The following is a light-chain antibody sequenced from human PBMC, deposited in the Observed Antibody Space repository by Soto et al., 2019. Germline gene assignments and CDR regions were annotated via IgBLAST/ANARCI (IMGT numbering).Light chain of an antibody. V-gene: IGKV1-39*01. J-gene: IGKJ4*01. CDR3: QQTSNTLGT. Sequence: IQMTQSPSSLSASLGDRVTITCRASQRISNYLNWYQQKPGKAPKLLISAASNLQSGVPSRFSGSGSRTDFTLTINTLQPDDSATYYCQQTSNTLGTFGGGTKVEIK. CDR2: AAS. CDR1: QRISNY.